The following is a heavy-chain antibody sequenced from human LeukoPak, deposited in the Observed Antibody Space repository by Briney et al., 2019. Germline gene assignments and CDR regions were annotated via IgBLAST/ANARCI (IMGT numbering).Heavy chain of an antibody. CDR3: ARARRMTTVTTYMDV. Sequence: SVKVSCKASGYTFTGYYRHGVRQAPGQGLEWMGWINHNSGGTNYAQKFQGRVTMTRDTSISTACMELSRLRSDDTGVYYCARARRMTTVTTYMDVWGKGPTVTIS. CDR2: INHNSGGT. V-gene: IGHV1-2*02. J-gene: IGHJ6*03. D-gene: IGHD4-17*01. CDR1: GYTFTGYY.